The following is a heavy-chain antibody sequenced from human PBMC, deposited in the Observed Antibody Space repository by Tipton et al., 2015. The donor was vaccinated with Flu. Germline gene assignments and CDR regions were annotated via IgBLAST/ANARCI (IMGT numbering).Heavy chain of an antibody. V-gene: IGHV4-31*02. CDR3: ARVNDFWRGGMDV. D-gene: IGHD3-3*01. CDR1: GGSISSGGYY. J-gene: IGHJ6*02. CDR2: IYYSGST. Sequence: LRLSCTVSGGSISSGGYYWSWIRQHPGKGLEWIGYIYYSGSTYYNPSLKSRVTISVDTSKNQFSLKLSSVTAADTAVYYCARVNDFWRGGMDVWGQGTTVTVSS.